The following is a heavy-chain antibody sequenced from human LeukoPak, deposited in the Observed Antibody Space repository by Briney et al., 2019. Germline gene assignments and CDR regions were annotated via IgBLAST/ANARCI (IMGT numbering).Heavy chain of an antibody. J-gene: IGHJ3*02. D-gene: IGHD1-20*01. CDR1: GFSFGDFA. CDR3: TRDRHNQNDDLDAFDI. CDR2: IRSKAYGGTT. V-gene: IGHV3-49*03. Sequence: PGGSLRLSCTASGFSFGDFAMTWFRQAPGKGLEWVGFIRSKAYGGTTEYAASVKGRFTISRDDSKSIAYLQMNSLKTEDTAVYYCTRDRHNQNDDLDAFDISGQGTMVTIYS.